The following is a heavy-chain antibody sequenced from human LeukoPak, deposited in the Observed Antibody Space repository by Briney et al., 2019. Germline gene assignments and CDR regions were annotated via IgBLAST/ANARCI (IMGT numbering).Heavy chain of an antibody. J-gene: IGHJ3*02. Sequence: GGSLRLSCAASGFTFSSYGMHWVRQAPGKGLEWVAFIRYDGSNKYYADSVKGRFTISRDNSKNSLYLQMNSLRAEDTAVYYCAKTKESLRVGAFDIWGQGTMVTVSS. CDR2: IRYDGSNK. V-gene: IGHV3-30*02. CDR3: AKTKESLRVGAFDI. CDR1: GFTFSSYG. D-gene: IGHD5-12*01.